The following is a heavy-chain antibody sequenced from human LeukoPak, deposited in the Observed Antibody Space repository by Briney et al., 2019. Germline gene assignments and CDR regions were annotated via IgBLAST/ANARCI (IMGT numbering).Heavy chain of an antibody. Sequence: PRGSLMLSCAASGFTFSSYAMHWVRQAPGKGLEWVAVISYDGSNKYYADSVKGRFTISRDNSKNTLYLQMNSLRAEDTAVYFCARAGVEMATISDFDYWGQGTLVTVSS. CDR3: ARAGVEMATISDFDY. CDR1: GFTFSSYA. J-gene: IGHJ4*02. V-gene: IGHV3-30-3*01. CDR2: ISYDGSNK. D-gene: IGHD5-24*01.